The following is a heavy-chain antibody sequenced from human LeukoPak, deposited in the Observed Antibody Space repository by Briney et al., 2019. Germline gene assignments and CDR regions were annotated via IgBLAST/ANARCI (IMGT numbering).Heavy chain of an antibody. CDR3: GRAGGNSGYAYFDY. Sequence: SQTLSLTCTVSGGSISSGSYYWSWIRQPAGKGLEWIVRIYTSGSTNYNPSLKSRVTISVDTSKNQFSLKLSSVTAADTAVYYLGRAGGNSGYAYFDYWGQGTLVTVSS. J-gene: IGHJ4*02. CDR1: GGSISSGSYY. CDR2: IYTSGST. V-gene: IGHV4-61*02. D-gene: IGHD5-12*01.